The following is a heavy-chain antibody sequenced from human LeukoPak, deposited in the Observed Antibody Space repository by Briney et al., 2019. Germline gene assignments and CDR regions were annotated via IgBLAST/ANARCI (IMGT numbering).Heavy chain of an antibody. CDR1: GYTFTSYG. Sequence: ASVKVSCKASGYTFTSYGISWVRQAPGQGLEWMGWISAYNGNTNYAQKLQGRVTMTTDTSTSTAYMELRSLSSDDTAVYYCAREPTYYDILTGYPLGTPPDYWGQGTLVTVSS. CDR3: AREPTYYDILTGYPLGTPPDY. D-gene: IGHD3-9*01. CDR2: ISAYNGNT. J-gene: IGHJ4*02. V-gene: IGHV1-18*01.